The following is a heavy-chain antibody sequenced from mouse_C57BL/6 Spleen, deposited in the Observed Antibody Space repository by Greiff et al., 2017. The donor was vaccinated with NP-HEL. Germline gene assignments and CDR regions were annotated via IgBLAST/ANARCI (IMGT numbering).Heavy chain of an antibody. CDR2: IYPGDGDT. J-gene: IGHJ1*03. D-gene: IGHD2-5*01. V-gene: IGHV1-82*01. CDR1: GYAFSSSW. CDR3: ARSTAYYSNYRGYFDV. Sequence: VQLQQSGPELVKPGASVKISCKASGYAFSSSWMNWVKQRPGKGLEWIGRIYPGDGDTNYNGKFKGKATLTADKSSSTAYMQLSSLTSEDSAVYFCARSTAYYSNYRGYFDVWGTGTTVTVSS.